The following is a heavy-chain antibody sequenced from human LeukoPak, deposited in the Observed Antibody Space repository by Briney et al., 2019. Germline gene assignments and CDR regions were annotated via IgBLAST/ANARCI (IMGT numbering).Heavy chain of an antibody. CDR1: GFTFDNYA. J-gene: IGHJ4*02. CDR3: AKDFSWGRAGSDPYYFDY. Sequence: PGGSLRLSCAASGFTFDNYALHWVRQAPGKGLEWVSGISWNSGSIGYADSVKGRFTISRDNAKNSLYLQMNSLRAEDTAFYYCAKDFSWGRAGSDPYYFDYWGQGTLVTVSS. CDR2: ISWNSGSI. D-gene: IGHD6-19*01. V-gene: IGHV3-9*01.